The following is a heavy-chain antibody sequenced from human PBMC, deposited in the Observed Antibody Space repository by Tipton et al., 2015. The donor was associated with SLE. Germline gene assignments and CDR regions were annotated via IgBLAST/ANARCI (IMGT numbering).Heavy chain of an antibody. J-gene: IGHJ6*02. CDR1: GDSMNNYY. CDR3: ATKANPGLPAFLTDV. V-gene: IGHV4-4*07. D-gene: IGHD2-21*02. CDR2: IYKTGIT. Sequence: TLSLTCSVSGDSMNNYYWSWIRQPAGMPLEWMGRIYKTGITNYNPSLKGRLSMSVDTSKAHFSLNLNSVTAADTALYYCATKANPGLPAFLTDVWGQGTTVTVSS.